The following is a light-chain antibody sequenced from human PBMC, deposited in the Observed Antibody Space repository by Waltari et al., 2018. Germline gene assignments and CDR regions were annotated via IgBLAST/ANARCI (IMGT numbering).Light chain of an antibody. CDR1: QSINSW. CDR2: KAP. Sequence: DIQMTQSPSTLSASVGDRVTLTCRASQSINSWLAWYQQKPGIAPKLLIYKAPSLESGVPSRFSGSGSGTEFTLTISSLQPDDLATYYCQQYRTNPWTFGQGTKVEIE. J-gene: IGKJ1*01. CDR3: QQYRTNPWT. V-gene: IGKV1-5*03.